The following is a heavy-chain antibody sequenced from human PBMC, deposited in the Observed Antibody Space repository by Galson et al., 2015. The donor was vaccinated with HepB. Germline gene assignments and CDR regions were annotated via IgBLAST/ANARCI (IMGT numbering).Heavy chain of an antibody. J-gene: IGHJ4*02. CDR2: IKSKTDGGTT. CDR1: GFTFSNAW. Sequence: SLRLSCAVSGFTFSNAWMSWVRQAPGKGLEWVGRIKSKTDGGTTDYAAPVKGRFTISRDDSKNTLYLQMNSLKTEDTAVYYCTIDPRYNWNEGPVLDYWGQGTLLTVSS. CDR3: TIDPRYNWNEGPVLDY. V-gene: IGHV3-15*01. D-gene: IGHD1-20*01.